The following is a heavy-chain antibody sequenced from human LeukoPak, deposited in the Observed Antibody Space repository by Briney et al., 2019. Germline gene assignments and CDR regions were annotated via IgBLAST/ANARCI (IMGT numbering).Heavy chain of an antibody. V-gene: IGHV6-1*01. J-gene: IGHJ4*02. CDR3: AGTYYYDSSGYYHYSL. CDR1: GDSVSSNSAA. D-gene: IGHD3-22*01. CDR2: TYYRSKWYN. Sequence: SQTLSLTCAISGDSVSSNSAAWHWIRQSPSRGLEWLGRTYYRSKWYNDYAISVKSRMTINPDTSKNQFSLKLSSVTAADTAVYYCAGTYYYDSSGYYHYSLWGQGTLVTVSS.